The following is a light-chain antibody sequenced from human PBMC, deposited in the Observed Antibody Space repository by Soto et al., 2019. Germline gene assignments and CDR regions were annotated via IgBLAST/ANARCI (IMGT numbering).Light chain of an antibody. CDR3: QQLNSYPLT. CDR2: AAS. Sequence: IQLTPFPSSLSASVGDRVTTTCRASQGISSYLAWYQQKPGKAPKLLIYAASTLQSGVPSRFSGSGSGTDFTLTISSLQPEDFATYYCQQLNSYPLTFGGGTKVDIK. CDR1: QGISSY. V-gene: IGKV1-9*01. J-gene: IGKJ4*01.